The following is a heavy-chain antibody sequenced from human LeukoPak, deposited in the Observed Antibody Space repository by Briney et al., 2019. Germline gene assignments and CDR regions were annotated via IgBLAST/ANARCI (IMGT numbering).Heavy chain of an antibody. V-gene: IGHV3-21*01. CDR3: ARQPRSGGSCDEIYYYGMDV. CDR1: GFTFSSYS. CDR2: ISSSSSYI. D-gene: IGHD2-15*01. Sequence: GGSLRLSCAAFGFTFSSYSMNWARQAPGKGLEWVSSISSSSSYIYYADSVKGRFTISRDNAKNSLYMQMNSLRAEDTAVYYCARQPRSGGSCDEIYYYGMDVWGRGTTVTVSS. J-gene: IGHJ6*02.